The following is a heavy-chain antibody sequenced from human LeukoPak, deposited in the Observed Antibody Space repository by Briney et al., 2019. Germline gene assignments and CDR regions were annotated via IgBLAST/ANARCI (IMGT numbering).Heavy chain of an antibody. CDR3: ARDGMVRGVIIWDASDI. CDR2: ISSSSSTI. V-gene: IGHV3-48*02. J-gene: IGHJ3*02. D-gene: IGHD3-10*01. CDR1: GFTFSSYS. Sequence: RTGGSLRLSCAASGFTFSSYSMNWVRQAPGKGLEWVSYISSSSSTIYYADSVKGRFTISRDNAKNSLYLQMNSLRDEDTAVYYCARDGMVRGVIIWDASDIGGQGTMVTVSS.